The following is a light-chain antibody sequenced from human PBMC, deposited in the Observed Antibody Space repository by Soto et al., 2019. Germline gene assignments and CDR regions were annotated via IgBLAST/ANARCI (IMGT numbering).Light chain of an antibody. CDR3: SSYAGSNNWV. CDR1: SSDVGDYNY. V-gene: IGLV2-8*01. CDR2: EVS. J-gene: IGLJ3*02. Sequence: QSVLTQPPSASGSPGQSVTISCTGTSSDVGDYNYVSWYQQHPGKAPKLMIYEVSKRPSGVPDRFSGSKSGNTASLTVSGLQAEDKADYYCSSYAGSNNWVFGGGTKLTVL.